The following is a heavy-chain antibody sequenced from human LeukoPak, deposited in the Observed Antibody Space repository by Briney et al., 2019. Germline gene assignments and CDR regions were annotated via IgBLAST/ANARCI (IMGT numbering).Heavy chain of an antibody. CDR2: ISWNSGGT. J-gene: IGHJ4*02. D-gene: IGHD3-22*01. CDR1: GFTFDDYA. CDR3: AKDNSYDSSGYYGY. Sequence: GGSLRLSCAASGFTFDDYAMHWVRHAPGKGLEWVSGISWNSGGTGYADSVKGRVTVSRDNSKNTLYLQMNSLRAEDTAVYYCAKDNSYDSSGYYGYWGQGTLVTVSS. V-gene: IGHV3-9*01.